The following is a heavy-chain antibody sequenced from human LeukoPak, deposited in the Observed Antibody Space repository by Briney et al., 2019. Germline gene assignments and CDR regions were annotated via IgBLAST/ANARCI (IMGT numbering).Heavy chain of an antibody. CDR1: GFTFSNAW. D-gene: IGHD2-2*01. CDR3: TRDRGPDIVVVPAARQGGRYFDY. CDR2: IKSKTDGGTT. Sequence: PGGSLRLSCAASGFTFSNAWMSWVRQAPGKGLEWVGRIKSKTDGGTTDYAAPVKGRFTISRDDSKSIAYLQMNSLKTEDTAVYYCTRDRGPDIVVVPAARQGGRYFDYWGQGTLVTVSS. V-gene: IGHV3-15*01. J-gene: IGHJ4*02.